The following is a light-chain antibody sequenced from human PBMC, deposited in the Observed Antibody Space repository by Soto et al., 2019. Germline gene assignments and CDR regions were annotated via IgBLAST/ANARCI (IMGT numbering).Light chain of an antibody. CDR1: QTISSW. J-gene: IGKJ1*01. CDR3: QHYNSYSEA. Sequence: DIQMTQSPSTLSVSLVHRFTITCRASQTISSWLAWYQQKPGKAPKLLIYKASTLKSGVPSRFSGSGSGTEFTLTISSLQPDDFATYYCQHYNSYSEAFGQGTKVDIK. V-gene: IGKV1-5*03. CDR2: KAS.